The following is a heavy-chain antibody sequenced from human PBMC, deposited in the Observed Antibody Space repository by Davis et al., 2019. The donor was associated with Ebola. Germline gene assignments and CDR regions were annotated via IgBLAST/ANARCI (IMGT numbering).Heavy chain of an antibody. CDR3: TTGYYDSSGYP. D-gene: IGHD3-22*01. Sequence: PGGSLRLSCAASGSTFSGTAMHWVRQASGKGLEWVGRIRSKANSYATAYAASVKGRFTISRDDSKNTAYLQMNSLKTEDTAVYYCTTGYYDSSGYPWGQGTLVTVSS. CDR1: GSTFSGTA. V-gene: IGHV3-73*01. CDR2: IRSKANSYAT. J-gene: IGHJ5*02.